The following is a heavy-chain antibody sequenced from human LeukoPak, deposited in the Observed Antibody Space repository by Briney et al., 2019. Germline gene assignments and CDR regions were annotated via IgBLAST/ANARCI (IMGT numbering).Heavy chain of an antibody. J-gene: IGHJ4*02. Sequence: KTSETLSPTCTVSRGSISSYYWSWIRQPPGKGLEWIGYIDNSGSTNSNPSLKSRVTMSVDTFNNQFSLKLSPVTAADTAVYYCARGRITIFGVVNPHFDYWGQGTLVTVSS. CDR3: ARGRITIFGVVNPHFDY. D-gene: IGHD3-3*01. CDR1: RGSISSYY. CDR2: IDNSGST. V-gene: IGHV4-59*01.